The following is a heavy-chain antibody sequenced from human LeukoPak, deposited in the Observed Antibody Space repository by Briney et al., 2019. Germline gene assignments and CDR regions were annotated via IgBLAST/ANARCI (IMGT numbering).Heavy chain of an antibody. Sequence: GGSLRLSCAASGFTFSSYWMSWVRQAPGKGLEWVANIKQDGSEKYYVDSVKGRLTISRDNAKNSLYLQMNSLRAEDTAVYYCARPRYSSSWAFDYWGQGTLVTVSS. CDR3: ARPRYSSSWAFDY. J-gene: IGHJ4*02. CDR1: GFTFSSYW. CDR2: IKQDGSEK. V-gene: IGHV3-7*01. D-gene: IGHD6-13*01.